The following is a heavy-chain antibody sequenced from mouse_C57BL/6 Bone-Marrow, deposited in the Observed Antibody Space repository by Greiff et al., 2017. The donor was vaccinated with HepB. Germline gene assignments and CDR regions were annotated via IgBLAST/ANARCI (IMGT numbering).Heavy chain of an antibody. V-gene: IGHV1-82*01. CDR1: GYAFSSSW. Sequence: QVHVKQSGPELVKPGASVKISCKASGYAFSSSWMNWVKQRPGKGLEWIGRIYPGDGDTNYNGKFKGKATLTADKSSSTAYMQLSSLTSEDSAVYFCARGGGNSWFAYWGQGTLVTVSA. J-gene: IGHJ3*01. D-gene: IGHD2-1*01. CDR3: ARGGGNSWFAY. CDR2: IYPGDGDT.